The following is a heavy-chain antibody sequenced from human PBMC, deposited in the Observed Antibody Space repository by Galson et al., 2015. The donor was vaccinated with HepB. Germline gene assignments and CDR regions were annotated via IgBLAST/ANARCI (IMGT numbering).Heavy chain of an antibody. D-gene: IGHD3-10*01. V-gene: IGHV3-21*01. CDR3: ARSPPYGSGSYYKANYYYYYGMDV. CDR1: GFTFSSYS. Sequence: SLRLSCAASGFTFSSYSMNWVRQAPGKGLEWVSSISSSSSYIYYADSVKGRFTISRDNAKNSLYLQMNSLRAEDTAVYYCARSPPYGSGSYYKANYYYYYGMDVWGQGTTVTVSS. J-gene: IGHJ6*02. CDR2: ISSSSSYI.